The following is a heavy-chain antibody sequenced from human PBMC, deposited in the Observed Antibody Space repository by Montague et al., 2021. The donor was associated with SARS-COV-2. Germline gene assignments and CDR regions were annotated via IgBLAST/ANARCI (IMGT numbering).Heavy chain of an antibody. Sequence: CAISGDSVASNSAAWIWIRQSPSRGLEWLARTYYRSKWYNEYAVSVKSRINIIPDTSKNHLSLQVNSVTPEDTAVYYCAREGEWELQGPRHSSFYFAMDVWGRGTSVTVSS. D-gene: IGHD1-26*01. V-gene: IGHV6-1*01. J-gene: IGHJ6*02. CDR2: TYYRSKWYN. CDR1: GDSVASNSAA. CDR3: AREGEWELQGPRHSSFYFAMDV.